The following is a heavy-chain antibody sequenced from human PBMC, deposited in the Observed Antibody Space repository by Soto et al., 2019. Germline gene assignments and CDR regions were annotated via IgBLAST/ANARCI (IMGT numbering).Heavy chain of an antibody. V-gene: IGHV3-23*01. CDR1: GFTFSRYG. CDR3: AKGKGVGATPDGANC. Sequence: EVQVLESGGGLVQPGGSLRLSCAASGFTFSRYGMNWVRQAPGKGLEWVSGVRSDGDTTYNADSVKGRFTVSRDNFRNTVDLPTNNLRVDDTAVYYCAKGKGVGATPDGANCWGQGTLVTVSP. J-gene: IGHJ4*02. D-gene: IGHD1-26*01. CDR2: VRSDGDTT.